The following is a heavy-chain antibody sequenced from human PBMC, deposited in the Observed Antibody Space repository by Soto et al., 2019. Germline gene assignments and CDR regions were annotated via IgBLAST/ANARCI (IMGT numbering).Heavy chain of an antibody. V-gene: IGHV4-34*01. Sequence: SETLSLTCAVYGGSFSGYYWSWIRQPPGKGLEWIGEINHSGSTNYNPSLKSRVTISVDTSKNQFSLKLSSATAADTAVYYCAISYCTNGVCYSDYWGQGTLVTVSS. CDR1: GGSFSGYY. CDR2: INHSGST. J-gene: IGHJ4*02. CDR3: AISYCTNGVCYSDY. D-gene: IGHD2-8*01.